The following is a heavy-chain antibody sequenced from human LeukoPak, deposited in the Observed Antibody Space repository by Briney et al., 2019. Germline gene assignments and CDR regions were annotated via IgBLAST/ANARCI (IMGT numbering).Heavy chain of an antibody. CDR1: GGSFSGYY. CDR3: ARPGRGTRSFDY. D-gene: IGHD3-10*01. CDR2: INHSGST. Sequence: SETLSLTCAVYGGSFSGYYWSWIRQPPGKGLEWIGEINHSGSTNYNPSLKSRVTISVDTSKNQFSLKLSSVTAADTAVYYCARPGRGTRSFDYWGQGTLVTASS. V-gene: IGHV4-34*01. J-gene: IGHJ4*02.